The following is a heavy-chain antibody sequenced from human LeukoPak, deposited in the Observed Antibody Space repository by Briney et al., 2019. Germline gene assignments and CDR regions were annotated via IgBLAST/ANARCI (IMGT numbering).Heavy chain of an antibody. CDR2: IYYSGST. V-gene: IGHV4-59*01. CDR1: GGSISSYY. D-gene: IGHD3-16*01. CDR3: ARVRLGIYYYMDV. Sequence: SETLSLTCTVPGGSISSYYWSWIRQPPGKGLEWIGYIYYSGSTNYNPSLKSRVTISVDTSKNQFSLKLSSVTAADTAVYYCARVRLGIYYYMDVWGKGTTVTVSS. J-gene: IGHJ6*03.